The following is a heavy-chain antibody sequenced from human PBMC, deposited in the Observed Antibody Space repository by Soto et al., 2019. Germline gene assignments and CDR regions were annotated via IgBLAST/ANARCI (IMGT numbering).Heavy chain of an antibody. D-gene: IGHD4-17*01. V-gene: IGHV1-69*13. CDR1: GGTFSSYA. J-gene: IGHJ4*02. CDR3: AGTTTVVTHTVDY. CDR2: IIPIFGTA. Sequence: GASVKVSCKASGGTFSSYAISWVRQAPGQGLEWMGGIIPIFGTANYAQKFQGRVTITADESTSTAYMELSSLRSEDTAVYYCAGTTTVVTHTVDYWGQGTLVTVSS.